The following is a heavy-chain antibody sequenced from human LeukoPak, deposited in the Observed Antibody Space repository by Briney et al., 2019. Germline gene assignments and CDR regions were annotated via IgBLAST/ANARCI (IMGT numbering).Heavy chain of an antibody. Sequence: GESLKISCKTSGYNFTNYWIGWVRQMPGKGLEWMGIIYPDDSETRYSPSFQGQVTISADKSINTAYLQWSSLKASDTAMYYCATRHMNWGASFNWGQGTLVTVSS. V-gene: IGHV5-51*01. CDR3: ATRHMNWGASFN. CDR1: GYNFTNYW. CDR2: IYPDDSET. D-gene: IGHD7-27*01. J-gene: IGHJ4*02.